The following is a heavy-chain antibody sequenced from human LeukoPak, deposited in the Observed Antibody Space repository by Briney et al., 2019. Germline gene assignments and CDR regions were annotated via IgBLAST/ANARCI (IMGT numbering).Heavy chain of an antibody. CDR3: ARRGDGGRSFDY. J-gene: IGHJ4*02. CDR1: GFNVSNNY. CDR2: IYSSGST. Sequence: GGSLRLSYAASGFNVSNNYMTWVRQAPGKGLEWVSLIYSSGSTYYADSVKGRFTISRDNSKNTLYLQVNSLRAEDTAVYYCARRGDGGRSFDYWGQGTLVTVSS. D-gene: IGHD4-23*01. V-gene: IGHV3-53*01.